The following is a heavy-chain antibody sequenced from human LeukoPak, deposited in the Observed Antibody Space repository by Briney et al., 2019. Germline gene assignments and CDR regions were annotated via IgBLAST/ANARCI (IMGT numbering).Heavy chain of an antibody. D-gene: IGHD6-19*01. CDR3: ARVAAVAGTMAFDI. CDR1: GGTFSSYA. J-gene: IGHJ3*02. Sequence: SVKVSCKASGGTFSSYAISWVRQAPGQGLEWMGGIIPIFGTANYAQKFQGRVTITADKSTSTAYMELSSLRSEDTAVYYCARVAAVAGTMAFDIWGQGTMDTVSS. V-gene: IGHV1-69*06. CDR2: IIPIFGTA.